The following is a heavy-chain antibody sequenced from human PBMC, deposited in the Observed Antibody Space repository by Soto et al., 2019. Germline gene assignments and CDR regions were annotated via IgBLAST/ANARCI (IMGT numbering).Heavy chain of an antibody. CDR3: ARQEGAWNYFDY. J-gene: IGHJ4*02. V-gene: IGHV4-59*08. CDR2: IYYSGST. D-gene: IGHD1-1*01. CDR1: GGSISSYY. Sequence: SETLSLTCTVSGGSISSYYWSWIRQPPGKGLEWIGYIYYSGSTNYNPSLKSRVTISVDTSKNQFSLKLSSVTAADTAVYYCARQEGAWNYFDYWGQGTLVTVSS.